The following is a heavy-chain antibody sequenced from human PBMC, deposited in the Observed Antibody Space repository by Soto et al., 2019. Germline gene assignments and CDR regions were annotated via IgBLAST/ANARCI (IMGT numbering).Heavy chain of an antibody. CDR1: GFTFSSYA. J-gene: IGHJ4*02. V-gene: IGHV3-30-3*01. CDR3: ARGRITIFGGGFDY. Sequence: VQLVESGGGVVQPGRSLRLSCAASGFTFSSYAMHWVRQAPGKGLEWVAVISYDGSNKYYADSVKGRFTISRDNSKNTLYLQMNSLRAEDTAVYYCARGRITIFGGGFDYWGQGTLVTVSS. D-gene: IGHD3-3*01. CDR2: ISYDGSNK.